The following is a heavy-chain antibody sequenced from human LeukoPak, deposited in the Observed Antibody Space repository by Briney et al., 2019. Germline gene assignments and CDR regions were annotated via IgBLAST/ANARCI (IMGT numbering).Heavy chain of an antibody. CDR3: ARDQGVIAPPPHGLDV. CDR2: IIPILDIA. CDR1: GGTFSSYA. Sequence: SVKVSCKASGGTFSSYALTWVRQAPGQGLEWMGRIIPILDIANYAQTFQGRVTITADKSTSTAYIELSSLSSEDTAVYYCARDQGVIAPPPHGLDVWGQGTTVTVSS. D-gene: IGHD3-10*01. V-gene: IGHV1-69*04. J-gene: IGHJ6*02.